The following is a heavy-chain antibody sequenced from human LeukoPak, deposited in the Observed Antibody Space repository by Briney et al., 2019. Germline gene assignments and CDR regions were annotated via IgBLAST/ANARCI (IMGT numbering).Heavy chain of an antibody. Sequence: PSETLSLTCTVSGGSISSGDYYWSWIRQPPGKGLEWIAYMYYSGSTYYNLSLKRRVTMSADTSKNQFSLKLSSVTAADTAVYYCARPYYYDSRIDPWGQGTLVTVSS. CDR1: GGSISSGDYY. V-gene: IGHV4-30-4*01. CDR3: ARPYYYDSRIDP. J-gene: IGHJ5*02. CDR2: MYYSGST. D-gene: IGHD3-22*01.